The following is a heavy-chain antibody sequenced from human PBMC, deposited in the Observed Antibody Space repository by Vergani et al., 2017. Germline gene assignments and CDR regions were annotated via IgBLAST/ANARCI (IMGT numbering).Heavy chain of an antibody. CDR1: GGSFSGYY. D-gene: IGHD2-15*01. V-gene: IGHV4-34*02. Sequence: QVQLQPWGAGVVKPSETLSLTCAVYGGSFSGYYWRWNRQPPGKGLEWPGEINHSGSTNYNQSLKSRVTISVDPSKKQFYMKLRSVTAEAAAVDYCRRPAGNGLDGLGSIKPSGSTNYTTSLTSRVTFSAATTTILFTRKLCSFPAADPPFYFGAGAERERRSDYIYYWGQGTLVTVS. J-gene: IGHJ4*02. CDR2: INHSGST. CDR3: RRPAGNGLDGLGSIKPSGSTNYTTSLTSRVTFSAATTTILFTRKLCSFPAADPPFYFGAGAERERRSDYIYY.